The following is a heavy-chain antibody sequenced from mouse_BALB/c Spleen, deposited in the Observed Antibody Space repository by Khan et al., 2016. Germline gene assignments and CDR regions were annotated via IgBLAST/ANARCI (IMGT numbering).Heavy chain of an antibody. D-gene: IGHD2-4*01. CDR1: GFTFSDYY. Sequence: EVELVESGGGLVQPGGSLKLSCATAGFTFSDYYMYWVRQTPEKRLEWVAYISNGGGSTYYPDTVKGRFTISRDNAKNTLYLQMSRLKSEDTAMYYWARHDDSFDYWGQGTTLTVSS. CDR2: ISNGGGST. J-gene: IGHJ2*01. CDR3: ARHDDSFDY. V-gene: IGHV5-12*02.